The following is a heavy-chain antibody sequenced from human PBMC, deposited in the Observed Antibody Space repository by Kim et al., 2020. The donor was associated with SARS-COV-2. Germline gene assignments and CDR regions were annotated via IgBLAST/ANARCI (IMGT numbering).Heavy chain of an antibody. J-gene: IGHJ4*02. CDR3: VRGADVTVAGRFDY. V-gene: IGHV3-23*01. D-gene: IGHD6-19*01. Sequence: DALKGRITIARDNSKNTLGLQMNGLRAEDTAIYYCVRGADVTVAGRFDYWDQGTLVTVSS.